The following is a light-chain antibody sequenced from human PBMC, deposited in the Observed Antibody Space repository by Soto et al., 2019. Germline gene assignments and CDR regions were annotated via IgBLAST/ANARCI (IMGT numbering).Light chain of an antibody. CDR1: SSDVGSYNL. J-gene: IGLJ2*01. V-gene: IGLV2-23*01. CDR2: EGS. CDR3: CSYAGSVV. Sequence: QSALTQPASVSGSPGQSITISCTGTSSDVGSYNLVSWYQQHPGKAPKLMIYEGSKRPSGVSNRFSGSKSGNTASLTISRLQAEDEADYYCCSYAGSVVFGGGTKPTVL.